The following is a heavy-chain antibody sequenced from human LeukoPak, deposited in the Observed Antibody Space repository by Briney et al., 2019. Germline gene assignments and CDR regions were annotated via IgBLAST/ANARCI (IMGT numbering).Heavy chain of an antibody. D-gene: IGHD2-2*01. Sequence: SETLSLTCTVSGGSISSGDYYWSWIRQHPGEGLEWIGFIYYSGRTYYNPSLKSRVTISLHTSKNQFSLELISVTAADTALYYCARARGDCSSASCSLRGWFDPWGQGTLVTVSS. CDR2: IYYSGRT. CDR1: GGSISSGDYY. J-gene: IGHJ5*02. V-gene: IGHV4-31*03. CDR3: ARARGDCSSASCSLRGWFDP.